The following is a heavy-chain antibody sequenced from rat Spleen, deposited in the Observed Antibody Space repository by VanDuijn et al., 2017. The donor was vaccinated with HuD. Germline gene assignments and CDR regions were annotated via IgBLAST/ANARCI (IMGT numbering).Heavy chain of an antibody. Sequence: VQLKESGPGLVQPSQTLSLTCTVAGFSLTSYNVHWFRQPPGKGLEWMGRMSYNGDTSYNSVLKSRLSISRDTSKSQVFLKMNNLQTEDTAMYFCARSDYSSPYYFDYWGQGVMVTVSS. CDR2: MSYNGDT. CDR3: ARSDYSSPYYFDY. CDR1: GFSLTSYN. V-gene: IGHV2-63*01. D-gene: IGHD1-2*01. J-gene: IGHJ2*01.